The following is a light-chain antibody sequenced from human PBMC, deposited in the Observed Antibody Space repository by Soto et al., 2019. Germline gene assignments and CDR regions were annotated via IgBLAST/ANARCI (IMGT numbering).Light chain of an antibody. J-gene: IGKJ3*01. V-gene: IGKV3-11*01. CDR3: KQRSRRGVT. CDR2: DAS. CDR1: QSVSSY. Sequence: EIVLTQSPATLSLSPGERATLSCRASQSVSSYLAWYQQKPGQAPRLLIYDASNRATGIPARFSGSGSGTDFTLTISSLEPEDFAVYYCKQRSRRGVTFGPGTKVDIK.